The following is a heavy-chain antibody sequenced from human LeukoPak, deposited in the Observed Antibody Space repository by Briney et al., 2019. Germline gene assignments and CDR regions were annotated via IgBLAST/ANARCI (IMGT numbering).Heavy chain of an antibody. J-gene: IGHJ2*01. CDR1: GYTFTGYY. Sequence: GASVKVSCKASGYTFTGYYMHWVRQAPGQGLEWMGWINPNSGGTNYAQKFQGRVTMTRDPSLSTAYMELSRLRSADTDVYYCARDPTAYCSGGSCYSGWYFDLWGRGTLVTVSS. CDR2: INPNSGGT. D-gene: IGHD2-15*01. CDR3: ARDPTAYCSGGSCYSGWYFDL. V-gene: IGHV1-2*02.